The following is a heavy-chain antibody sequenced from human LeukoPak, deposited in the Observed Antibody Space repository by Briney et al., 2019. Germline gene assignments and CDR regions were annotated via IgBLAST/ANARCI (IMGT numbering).Heavy chain of an antibody. J-gene: IGHJ3*02. CDR3: ASDSLYDSSGPSDAFDI. CDR1: GFTFSSYS. CDR2: ISSSSSYI. Sequence: PGGSLRLSCAASGFTFSSYSMNWVRQAPGKGLEWVSSISSSSSYIYYADSVKGRFTISRDNAENSLYLQMNSLRAEDTAVYYCASDSLYDSSGPSDAFDIWGQGTMVTVSS. D-gene: IGHD3-22*01. V-gene: IGHV3-21*01.